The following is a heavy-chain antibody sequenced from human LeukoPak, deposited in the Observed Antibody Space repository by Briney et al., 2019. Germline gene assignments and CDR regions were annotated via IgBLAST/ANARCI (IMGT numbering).Heavy chain of an antibody. V-gene: IGHV4-31*03. D-gene: IGHD1-26*01. CDR1: GGSISSGGYY. CDR3: ARGETYYYYYGMDV. CDR2: IYYSGST. J-gene: IGHJ6*02. Sequence: SQTLSLTCTVSGGSISSGGYYWSWIRQHPGKGLEWIGYIYYSGSTYYNPSLKSRVTISVDTSKNQFSLKLSSVTAADTAVYYCARGETYYYYYGMDVWGQGTTVTVSS.